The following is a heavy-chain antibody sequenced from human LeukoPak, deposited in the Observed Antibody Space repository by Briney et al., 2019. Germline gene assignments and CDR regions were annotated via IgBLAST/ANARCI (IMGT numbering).Heavy chain of an antibody. Sequence: ASVKVSCKASGDSLTKYYIHWVRQAPGQGLEWMGIINPSDGSTTYTQKFQGRVTMTTDTSTSTVNMELSSLGSEDTAVYYCAPSVRSGGSYYFDYWGQGTLVTVSS. D-gene: IGHD2-15*01. CDR1: GDSLTKYY. V-gene: IGHV1-46*01. J-gene: IGHJ4*02. CDR2: INPSDGST. CDR3: APSVRSGGSYYFDY.